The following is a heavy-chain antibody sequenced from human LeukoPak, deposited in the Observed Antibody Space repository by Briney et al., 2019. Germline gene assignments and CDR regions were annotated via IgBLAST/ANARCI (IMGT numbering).Heavy chain of an antibody. CDR3: ARGEAAAGSSNN. J-gene: IGHJ4*02. V-gene: IGHV1-2*02. CDR1: GYTFTGYY. D-gene: IGHD6-13*01. CDR2: INPNSGGT. Sequence: VKVSCKASGYTFTGYYMHWVRQAPGQGLEWMGWINPNSGGTNYAQKFRGRVTMTRDTSISTAYMELSRLRSDDTAVYYCARGEAAAGSSNNWGQGTLVTVSS.